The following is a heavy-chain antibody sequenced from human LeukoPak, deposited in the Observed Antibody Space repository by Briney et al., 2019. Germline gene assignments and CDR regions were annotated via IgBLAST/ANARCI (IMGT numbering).Heavy chain of an antibody. Sequence: GGSLRLSCAASGFTFSSYGMHWVRQAPGKGLEWVSVIYSGGSTYYADSVKGRFTISRDNSKNTLYLQMNSLRAEDTAVYYCARDYYDSSGYHNFDYWGQGTLVTVSS. CDR3: ARDYYDSSGYHNFDY. D-gene: IGHD3-22*01. CDR2: IYSGGST. J-gene: IGHJ4*02. V-gene: IGHV3-NL1*01. CDR1: GFTFSSYG.